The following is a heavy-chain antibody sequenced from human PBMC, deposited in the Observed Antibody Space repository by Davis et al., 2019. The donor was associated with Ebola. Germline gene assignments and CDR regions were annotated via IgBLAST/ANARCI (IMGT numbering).Heavy chain of an antibody. CDR2: ISSSGSTI. V-gene: IGHV3-11*01. J-gene: IGHJ4*02. Sequence: GESLKISCAASGFTFSDYYMSWIRQAPGKGLEWVSYISSSGSTIYYADSVKGRFTISRDNAKNSLYLQMNSLRAEDTAVYYCASHGITGTTDYWGQGTLVTVSS. D-gene: IGHD1-20*01. CDR1: GFTFSDYY. CDR3: ASHGITGTTDY.